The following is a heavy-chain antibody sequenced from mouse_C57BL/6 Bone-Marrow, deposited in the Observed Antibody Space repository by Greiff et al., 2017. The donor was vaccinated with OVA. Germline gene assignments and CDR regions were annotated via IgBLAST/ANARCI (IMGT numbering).Heavy chain of an antibody. CDR2: IRNKANGYTT. CDR1: GFTFTDYY. J-gene: IGHJ3*01. D-gene: IGHD2-1*01. Sequence: EVMLVESGGGLVQPGGSLSLSCPASGFTFTDYYMSWVRQPPGKALEWLGFIRNKANGYTTEYSASVKGRFTISRDNSQSILYLQMNALRAEDSATYYCASLYGNYGAYWGQGTLVTVSA. V-gene: IGHV7-3*01. CDR3: ASLYGNYGAY.